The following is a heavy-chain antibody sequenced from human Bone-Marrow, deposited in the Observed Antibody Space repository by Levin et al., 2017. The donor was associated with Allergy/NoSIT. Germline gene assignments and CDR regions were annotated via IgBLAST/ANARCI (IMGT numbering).Heavy chain of an antibody. CDR1: GFTFSSYW. D-gene: IGHD6-13*01. CDR2: IKQDGSEK. Sequence: PGGSLRLSCAASGFTFSSYWMSWVRQAPGKGLEWVANIKQDGSEKYYVDSVKGRFTISRDNAKNSLYLQMNSLRAEDTAVYYCARDSPYSSSWYNHYYYDYGMDGWGQGTTVTVSS. J-gene: IGHJ6*02. V-gene: IGHV3-7*01. CDR3: ARDSPYSSSWYNHYYYDYGMDG.